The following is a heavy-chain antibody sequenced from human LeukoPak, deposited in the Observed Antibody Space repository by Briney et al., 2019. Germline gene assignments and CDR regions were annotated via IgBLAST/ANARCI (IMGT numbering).Heavy chain of an antibody. J-gene: IGHJ5*02. Sequence: SQTLSLTCAISGDSVSSNSAAWIWIRQSPSRGLEWLGRTYYRSKWYNDYAVSVKSRITINPDTSKNQFSLQLNSVTPEDTAVYYCARDSRNSNNWFDPWGQGTLVTVSS. CDR1: GDSVSSNSAA. CDR3: ARDSRNSNNWFDP. D-gene: IGHD5-18*01. CDR2: TYYRSKWYN. V-gene: IGHV6-1*01.